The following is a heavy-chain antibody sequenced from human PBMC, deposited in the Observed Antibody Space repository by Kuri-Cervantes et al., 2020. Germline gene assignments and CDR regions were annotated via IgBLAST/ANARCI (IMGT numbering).Heavy chain of an antibody. J-gene: IGHJ3*01. CDR3: TRVLDYYGSGSYGFDF. CDR1: GYSISTGYY. D-gene: IGHD3-10*01. V-gene: IGHV4-38-2*02. CDR2: MYYTGST. Sequence: SETLSLTCTVSGYSISTGYYWGWIRQAPGKGLEWIGSMYYTGSTYNNPSLRGRVTMSVDTSKNQFSLNLNSVTAADTAVYYCTRVLDYYGSGSYGFDFWGPGTVVTVSS.